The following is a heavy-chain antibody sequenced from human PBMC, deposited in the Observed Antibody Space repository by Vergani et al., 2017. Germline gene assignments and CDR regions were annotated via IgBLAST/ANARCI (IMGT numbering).Heavy chain of an antibody. D-gene: IGHD6-19*01. J-gene: IGHJ4*02. Sequence: DVQLVESGGDLVQPGGSLRLSCAASGFTFSSYSMNWVRQAPGKGLEWISYISTTSDNIYYADSVRGRFTISRDNAKNSLYPEMNSLRVEDTAVYFCARSLVAGKGGYWGQGTRVAVSS. CDR2: ISTTSDNI. CDR3: ARSLVAGKGGY. CDR1: GFTFSSYS. V-gene: IGHV3-48*01.